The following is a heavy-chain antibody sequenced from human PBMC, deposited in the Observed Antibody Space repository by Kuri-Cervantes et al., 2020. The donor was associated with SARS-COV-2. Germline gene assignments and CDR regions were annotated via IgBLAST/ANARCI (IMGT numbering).Heavy chain of an antibody. J-gene: IGHJ6*02. CDR1: GFTFDDYA. D-gene: IGHD5-18*01. CDR2: ISSSGSTI. Sequence: GESLKISCAASGFTFDDYAMHWVRQAPGKGLEWVSHISSSGSTISYADSVKGRFTVSRDNAKNSLYLQMNSLRAEDTAVYYCARDLRETANPRWGWDYYYYYGMDVWGQGTTVTVSS. CDR3: ARDLRETANPRWGWDYYYYYGMDV. V-gene: IGHV3-11*01.